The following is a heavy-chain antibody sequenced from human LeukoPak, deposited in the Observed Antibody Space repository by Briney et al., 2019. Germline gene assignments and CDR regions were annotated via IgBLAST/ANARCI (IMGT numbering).Heavy chain of an antibody. J-gene: IGHJ4*02. V-gene: IGHV3-9*01. D-gene: IGHD4-17*01. Sequence: GGSLRLSCATSGFNFDAYAMHRVRQAPGKGLEWVSSINWNGGRKRGRTGYPDSVKRRFTISRDNAKKFVYLQMNSLTDEDTAFYYCAKDHRKQSDYALSDYWGQGTQVAVSS. CDR1: GFNFDAYA. CDR3: AKDHRKQSDYALSDY. CDR2: INWNGGRKRGRT.